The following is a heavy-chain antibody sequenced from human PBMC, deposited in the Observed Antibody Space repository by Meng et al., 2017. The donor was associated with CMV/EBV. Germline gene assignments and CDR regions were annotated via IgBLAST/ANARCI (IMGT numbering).Heavy chain of an antibody. CDR3: ARDSLYGGYYYGMDV. J-gene: IGHJ6*02. CDR1: GFTFSSYS. Sequence: GGSLRLSCAASGFTFSSYSMNWVRQAPGKGLEWVSSISSSSSYIYYADSVKGRFTISRDNAKNSLYLQMNSLRAEDTAVYYCARDSLYGGYYYGMDVWGQGTTVTVSS. V-gene: IGHV3-21*01. CDR2: ISSSSSYI. D-gene: IGHD2/OR15-2a*01.